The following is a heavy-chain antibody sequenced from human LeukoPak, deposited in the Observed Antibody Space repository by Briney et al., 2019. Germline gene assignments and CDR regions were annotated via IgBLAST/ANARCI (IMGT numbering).Heavy chain of an antibody. CDR3: ARRSLGDAFDI. CDR1: GGSISSGSYY. J-gene: IGHJ3*02. CDR2: IYTSGST. Sequence: SETLSLTCTVSGGSISSGSYYWSWIRQPAGKGLEWIGRIYTSGSTNYNPSLKSRVTISVDTSKNRFSLKLSSVTAADTAVYYCARRSLGDAFDIWGQGTMVTVSS. V-gene: IGHV4-61*02. D-gene: IGHD1-26*01.